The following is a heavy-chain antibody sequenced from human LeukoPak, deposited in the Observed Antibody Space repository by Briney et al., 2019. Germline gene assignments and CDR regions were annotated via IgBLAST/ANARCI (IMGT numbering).Heavy chain of an antibody. CDR3: ARGRPDYDFWSGYYHDAFDI. V-gene: IGHV4-59*01. CDR2: IYYSGST. D-gene: IGHD3-3*01. CDR1: GGSISSYY. Sequence: SSETLSLTCTVSGGSISSYYWSWIRQPPGEGLEWIGYIYYSGSTNYNPSLKSRVTISVDTSKNQFSLKLSSVTAADTAVYYCARGRPDYDFWSGYYHDAFDIWGQGTMVTVSS. J-gene: IGHJ3*02.